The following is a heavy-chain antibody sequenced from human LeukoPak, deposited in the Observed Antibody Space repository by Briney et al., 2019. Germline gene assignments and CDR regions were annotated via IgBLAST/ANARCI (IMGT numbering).Heavy chain of an antibody. V-gene: IGHV4-39*01. CDR2: IYYSGST. CDR1: GGSISSSSYY. J-gene: IGHJ6*04. D-gene: IGHD5-18*01. CDR3: ARRDTRLWILGV. Sequence: KPSETLSLTCTVSGGSISSSSYYWGWIRQPPGKGLEWIGSIYYSGSTHYNPSLKSRVTISVDTSKSQFSLKLSSVTAADTAVYYCARRDTRLWILGVWGKGTTVTVSS.